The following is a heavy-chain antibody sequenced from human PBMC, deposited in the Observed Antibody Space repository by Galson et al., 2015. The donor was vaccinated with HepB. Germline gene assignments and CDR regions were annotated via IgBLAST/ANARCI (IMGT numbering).Heavy chain of an antibody. D-gene: IGHD6-13*01. CDR2: IWYDGSNK. J-gene: IGHJ4*02. CDR3: ARDDAAAAFDY. Sequence: SLRLSCAASGFTFSSYGMHWVRQAPGKGLEWVAVIWYDGSNKYYADSVKGRFTISRDNSKNTLYLQMNSLRAEDTAVYYCARDDAAAAFDYWGQGTLVTVSS. CDR1: GFTFSSYG. V-gene: IGHV3-33*08.